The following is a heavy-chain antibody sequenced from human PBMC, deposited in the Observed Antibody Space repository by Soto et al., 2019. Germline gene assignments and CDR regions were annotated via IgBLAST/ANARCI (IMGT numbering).Heavy chain of an antibody. V-gene: IGHV3-30*18. D-gene: IGHD3-10*01. Sequence: QVQLVESGGGVVQPGRSLRLSCAASGFTFSSDGMHWVRQAPGKGLEWVAVISYDGSNKYYADSVKGRFTIYRDNSKNTLYLQMNSLRAEDTAVYYCAKDGSGDGFDYWGQGTLVTVSS. CDR3: AKDGSGDGFDY. CDR2: ISYDGSNK. J-gene: IGHJ4*02. CDR1: GFTFSSDG.